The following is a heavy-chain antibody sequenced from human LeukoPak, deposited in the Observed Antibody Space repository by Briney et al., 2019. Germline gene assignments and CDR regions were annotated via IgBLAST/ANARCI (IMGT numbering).Heavy chain of an antibody. D-gene: IGHD2-8*01. Sequence: TGGSLRLSCAASGFTFSDYSMNWVRQAPGKGLGWVAFMGGSSSTMYYAESVKGRFIISRENANNSLYLQMNSLRAEDTAVYYCARDGGSKGVYYYWGQGTLVTVSS. V-gene: IGHV3-48*01. CDR2: MGGSSSTM. CDR1: GFTFSDYS. J-gene: IGHJ4*02. CDR3: ARDGGSKGVYYY.